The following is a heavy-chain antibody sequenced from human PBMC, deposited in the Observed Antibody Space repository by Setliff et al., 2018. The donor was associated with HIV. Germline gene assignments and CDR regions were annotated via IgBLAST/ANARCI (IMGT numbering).Heavy chain of an antibody. D-gene: IGHD3-22*01. CDR1: GGSISSSSCY. CDR3: ARATSPRPMIRGGWFDP. CDR2: IYYTGNT. Sequence: KPSETLSLTCTVPGGSISSSSCYWGWIRQPPGKGLELIGNIYYTGNTNDNPSLKSRVTISVDTSKNQFSLKLRSVTVADTATYYCARATSPRPMIRGGWFDPWGQGILVTVSS. J-gene: IGHJ5*02. V-gene: IGHV4-39*01.